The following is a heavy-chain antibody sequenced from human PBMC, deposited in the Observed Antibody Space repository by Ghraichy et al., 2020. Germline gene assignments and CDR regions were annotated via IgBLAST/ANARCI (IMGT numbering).Heavy chain of an antibody. D-gene: IGHD2-15*01. CDR1: GASVRSGSYF. CDR3: ARGRKWGGGGGCSYAFDI. Sequence: SETLSLTCTVSGASVRSGSYFWTWIRQAPGRGLEWIGYFYYSSLITNYKSSLKSRVTISVDTSKNQVSLNLTSVTAADTAVYYCARGRKWGGGGGCSYAFDIWGQGTIVTVSS. J-gene: IGHJ3*02. V-gene: IGHV4-61*01. CDR2: FYYSSLIT.